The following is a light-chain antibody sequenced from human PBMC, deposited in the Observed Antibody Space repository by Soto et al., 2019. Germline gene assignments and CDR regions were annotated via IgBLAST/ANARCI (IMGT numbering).Light chain of an antibody. CDR2: DVS. J-gene: IGLJ1*01. V-gene: IGLV2-14*03. CDR3: SSYTTSNTRQIV. CDR1: SSDVGGYNY. Sequence: QSALTQPASVSGSPGQSITISCTGTSSDVGGYNYVSWYQHHPGKAPKLMIFDVSNRPSGVSNRLSGSKSTNTASLTISGLQPEDEADYYCSSYTTSNTRQIVFGTGTKVTVL.